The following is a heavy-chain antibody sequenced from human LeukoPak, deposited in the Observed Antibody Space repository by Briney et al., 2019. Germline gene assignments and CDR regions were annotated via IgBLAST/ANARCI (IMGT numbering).Heavy chain of an antibody. CDR3: AKGGGYSYGTAFCDI. D-gene: IGHD5-18*01. CDR2: ISYGGSNK. Sequence: PGGSLRLSCAASGFTFSSYGMHWVRQAPGKGLEWVAVISYGGSNKYYADSVKGRFTISRDNSKNTLYLQMNSLRAEDTAVYYCAKGGGYSYGTAFCDIWGQGTMVTVSS. J-gene: IGHJ3*02. V-gene: IGHV3-30*18. CDR1: GFTFSSYG.